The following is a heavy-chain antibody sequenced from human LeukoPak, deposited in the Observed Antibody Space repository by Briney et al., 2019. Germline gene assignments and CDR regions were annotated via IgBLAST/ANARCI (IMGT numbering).Heavy chain of an antibody. CDR1: GFTFDDYT. CDR3: AKLSS. V-gene: IGHV3-9*01. D-gene: IGHD6-13*01. Sequence: GGSLRLSCAASGFTFDDYTMHWVRQAPGKGLEWVSGISWNSGSIGYADSVKGRFTISRDNAKNSLYLQMNSLRAEDTALYYCAKLSSWGQRTLVTVSS. J-gene: IGHJ4*02. CDR2: ISWNSGSI.